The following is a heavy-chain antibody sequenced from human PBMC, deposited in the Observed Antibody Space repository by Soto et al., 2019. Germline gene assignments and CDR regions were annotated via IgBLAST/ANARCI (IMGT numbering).Heavy chain of an antibody. Sequence: PSETLSLTCTVSSGSISTYYWSWIRQPPGKGLEWIGYIYYSGSTNYNPSLKSRVTISVDTSKNQFSLKLSSVTAADTAVYYCARGEFARDYWGQGTLVTVSS. J-gene: IGHJ4*02. CDR1: SGSISTYY. CDR3: ARGEFARDY. D-gene: IGHD2-21*01. V-gene: IGHV4-59*01. CDR2: IYYSGST.